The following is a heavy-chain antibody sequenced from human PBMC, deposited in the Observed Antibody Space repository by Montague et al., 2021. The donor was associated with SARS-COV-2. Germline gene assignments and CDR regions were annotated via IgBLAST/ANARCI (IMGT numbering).Heavy chain of an antibody. CDR3: ARGLV. CDR2: TNDSGRT. D-gene: IGHD6-6*01. Sequence: SETLSLTCAVCGGSFSSYYWSWIRQPPGRGLEWIGETNDSGRTNYNPSLKGRVTISVDTSKNQFSLRLSSVTAADTAVYFCARGLVWGQGVLVTVSS. J-gene: IGHJ4*02. CDR1: GGSFSSYY. V-gene: IGHV4-34*01.